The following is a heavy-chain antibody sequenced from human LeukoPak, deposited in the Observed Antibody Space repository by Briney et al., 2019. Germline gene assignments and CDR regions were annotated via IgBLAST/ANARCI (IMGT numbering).Heavy chain of an antibody. J-gene: IGHJ4*02. CDR1: GFRFNTYW. V-gene: IGHV3-7*01. CDR3: ARDKQVGATYFDY. Sequence: PGGSLRLSCAASGFRFNTYWMSWVRQAPGKGPEWVANINQDGDDKNYLGSVRGRFTITRDNAQNSLHLQMNSLRVEDTAVYYCARDKQVGATYFDYWGQGSLVTVS. CDR2: INQDGDDK. D-gene: IGHD1-26*01.